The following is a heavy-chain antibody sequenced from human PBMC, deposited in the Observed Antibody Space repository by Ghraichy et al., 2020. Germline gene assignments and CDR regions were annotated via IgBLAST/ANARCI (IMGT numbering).Heavy chain of an antibody. CDR2: ISAYNGNT. V-gene: IGHV1-18*01. J-gene: IGHJ6*02. CDR3: ARERHYYDSSGLYSPNYYYGMDV. CDR1: GYTFTSYG. Sequence: ASVKVSCKASGYTFTSYGISWVRQAPGQGLEWMGWISAYNGNTNYAQKFQGRVTMTTDTSTSTAYMELRNLRSDDTAVYYCARERHYYDSSGLYSPNYYYGMDVWGQGTTVTVSS. D-gene: IGHD3-22*01.